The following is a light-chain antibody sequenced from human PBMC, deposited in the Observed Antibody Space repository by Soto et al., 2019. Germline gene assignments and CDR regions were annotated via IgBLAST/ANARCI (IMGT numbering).Light chain of an antibody. V-gene: IGLV1-47*02. Sequence: QSVLTQPPSVSGAPGQTITISCTGSSSNIGAGYDVHWYQQLPGRAPKLLIYIGDQRASGVSDRFSGSKSGTSASLAISGLRSDDEADYYCAAWDDNLNAYVFGSGTKVTVL. CDR1: SSNIGAGYD. CDR3: AAWDDNLNAYV. J-gene: IGLJ1*01. CDR2: IGD.